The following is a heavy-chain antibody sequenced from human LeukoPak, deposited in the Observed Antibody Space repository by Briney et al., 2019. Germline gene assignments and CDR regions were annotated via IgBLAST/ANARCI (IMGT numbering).Heavy chain of an antibody. D-gene: IGHD3-22*01. J-gene: IGHJ4*02. Sequence: PSETLSLTCTVSGGSISSYYWSWIRQPAGKGLEWIGRIHTSGSTNYNPSLKSRVTMSGDTSKNQFSLKLSSVTAADTAVYYCARDRYYYDSSGGRGLDYWGQGTPVTVSS. CDR1: GGSISSYY. V-gene: IGHV4-4*07. CDR3: ARDRYYYDSSGGRGLDY. CDR2: IHTSGST.